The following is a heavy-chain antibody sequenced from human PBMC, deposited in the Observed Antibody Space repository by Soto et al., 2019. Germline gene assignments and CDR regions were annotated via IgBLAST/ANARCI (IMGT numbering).Heavy chain of an antibody. CDR2: IWYDGSNK. V-gene: IGHV3-33*01. CDR3: ARDFRSGYFIKYGAFDI. D-gene: IGHD3-3*01. Sequence: QVQLVESGGGVVQPGRSLRLYCAASGFTFSSYGLHWVRQAPGKGLEWVAVIWYDGSNKYYADSVKGRFTISRDNSKNTLYLQMNSLRAEDTAVYYCARDFRSGYFIKYGAFDIWGQGTMVTVSS. J-gene: IGHJ3*02. CDR1: GFTFSSYG.